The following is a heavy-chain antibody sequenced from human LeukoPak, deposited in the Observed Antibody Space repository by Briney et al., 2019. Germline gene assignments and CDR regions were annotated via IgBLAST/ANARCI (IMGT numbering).Heavy chain of an antibody. D-gene: IGHD6-19*01. V-gene: IGHV3-30*03. Sequence: PGGSLRLSCAASGFTFSSYGMHWVRQAPGKGLEWVAVISYDGSNKYYADSVKGRFTISRDNSKNTLYLQMNSLRAEDTAVYYCARDPPGWTWFDYWGQGTLVTVSS. CDR2: ISYDGSNK. J-gene: IGHJ4*02. CDR3: ARDPPGWTWFDY. CDR1: GFTFSSYG.